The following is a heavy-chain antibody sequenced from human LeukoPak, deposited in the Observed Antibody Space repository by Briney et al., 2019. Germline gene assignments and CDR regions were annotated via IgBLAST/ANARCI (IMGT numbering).Heavy chain of an antibody. V-gene: IGHV1-2*02. CDR2: FNPHSGGT. D-gene: IGHD4-17*01. Sequence: GASVKVSCKASGYTFTGYYMHWVRQAPGQGLEWMGWFNPHSGGTNYAQKFQGRVTMTRDTSISTAYMELSRLRSDDTAVYYCARPQVTTEAFDIWGQGTMVTVPS. CDR3: ARPQVTTEAFDI. J-gene: IGHJ3*02. CDR1: GYTFTGYY.